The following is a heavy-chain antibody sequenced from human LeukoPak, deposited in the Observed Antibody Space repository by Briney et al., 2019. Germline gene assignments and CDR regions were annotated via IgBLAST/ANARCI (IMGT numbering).Heavy chain of an antibody. J-gene: IGHJ3*01. CDR1: GVSISPYH. V-gene: IGHV4-4*09. D-gene: IGHD3-3*01. CDR3: ARLSAAVHLGAFDP. Sequence: SETRSLTCALAGVSISPYHWAWIRQPPGKGRDWIGYIHTSVINNQYPPLKSRATISVDKSKNHFSLRLTSVTAADTAVYYCARLSAAVHLGAFDPWRQGPMVSVSS. CDR2: IHTSVIN.